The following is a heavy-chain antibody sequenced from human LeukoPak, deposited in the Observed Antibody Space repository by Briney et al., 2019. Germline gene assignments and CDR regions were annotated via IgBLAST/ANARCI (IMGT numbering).Heavy chain of an antibody. CDR3: VTDYGGSSGAFDI. D-gene: IGHD4-23*01. CDR1: GFTLSSYA. Sequence: PGGSLRLSCTGSGFTLSSYAMNWVRRASGQGLEWVSSISSSSSDIYYTDSVKGRFTISRDNAKNSLYLQMNSLRAEDTAVYYCVTDYGGSSGAFDIWGQGTMVTVSS. CDR2: ISSSSSDI. V-gene: IGHV3-21*01. J-gene: IGHJ3*02.